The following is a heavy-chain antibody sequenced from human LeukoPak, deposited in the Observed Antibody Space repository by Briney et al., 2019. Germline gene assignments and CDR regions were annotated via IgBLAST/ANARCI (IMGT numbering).Heavy chain of an antibody. J-gene: IGHJ4*02. V-gene: IGHV3-7*03. Sequence: GGSLRLSCAASGFTFSNYWMSWVRQAPGKGLEWVANIKQDGSEKYYVDSVKGRFTISRDDAKNSLYLQMNSLRAEDTAVYYCARARDSSWDYWGQGTLVTVSS. CDR2: IKQDGSEK. CDR1: GFTFSNYW. D-gene: IGHD6-13*01. CDR3: ARARDSSWDY.